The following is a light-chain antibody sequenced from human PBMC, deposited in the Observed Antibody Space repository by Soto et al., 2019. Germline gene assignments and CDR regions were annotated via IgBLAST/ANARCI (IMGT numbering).Light chain of an antibody. V-gene: IGLV1-51*01. CDR2: DNN. CDR1: TSNVGINY. CDR3: GTWDSSLSGVV. Sequence: QSVLTLPPSVSAAPGQKVTISCSGSTSNVGINYVSWYQQLPGTAPKLLIYDNNKRPSGIPDRFSGSKSGTSATLGITGLQTGDEADYYCGTWDSSLSGVVFGGGTKLTVL. J-gene: IGLJ2*01.